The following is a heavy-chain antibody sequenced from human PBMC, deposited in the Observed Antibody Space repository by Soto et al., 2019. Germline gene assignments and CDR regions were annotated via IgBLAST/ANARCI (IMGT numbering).Heavy chain of an antibody. J-gene: IGHJ6*02. CDR1: GGSFGGYY. CDR3: GRGLTRYYGFWSGYYYGMGV. Sequence: PAETLSLTCAVYGGSFGGYYWSWIRQPPGKGLEWVGEISHSSSTNYNPSLKSRVTITVDTTNNQFSLKLSTITAADAAVEYCGRGLTRYYGFWSGYYYGMGVWGQGTTVTVSS. D-gene: IGHD3-3*01. V-gene: IGHV4-34*01. CDR2: ISHSSST.